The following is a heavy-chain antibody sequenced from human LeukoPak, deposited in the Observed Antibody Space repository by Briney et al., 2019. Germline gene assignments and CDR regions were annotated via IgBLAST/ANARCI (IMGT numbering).Heavy chain of an antibody. CDR1: GFTFSSYW. CDR2: IKQDGSEK. J-gene: IGHJ4*02. D-gene: IGHD6-13*01. V-gene: IGHV3-7*03. CDR3: ARDPGGYSSSWYEPGY. Sequence: GGSLRLSCAASGFTFSSYWMSWVRQAPGKGLEWVANIKQDGSEKYYVDSVKGRFTISRDNARNSLYLQMNSLRAEDTAVYYCARDPGGYSSSWYEPGYWGQGTLVTVSS.